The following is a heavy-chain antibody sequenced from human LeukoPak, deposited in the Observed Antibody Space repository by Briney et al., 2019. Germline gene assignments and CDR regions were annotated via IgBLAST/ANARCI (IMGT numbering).Heavy chain of an antibody. J-gene: IGHJ4*02. D-gene: IGHD1-26*01. CDR3: ARGRIVSSGSYGY. CDR2: INHSGST. V-gene: IGHV4-34*01. CDR1: GGSFSGYY. Sequence: SETLSLTCAVYGGSFSGYYWSWIRQPPGKGLEWIGEINHSGSTNYNPSLKSRVTISVDTSKNQFSLKLSSVTAADTAVYYCARGRIVSSGSYGYWGRGTLVTVSS.